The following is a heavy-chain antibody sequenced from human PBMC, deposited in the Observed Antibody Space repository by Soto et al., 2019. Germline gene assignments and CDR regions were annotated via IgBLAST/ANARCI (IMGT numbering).Heavy chain of an antibody. CDR3: VRHWSSSGNNWFDP. V-gene: IGHV4-39*01. CDR2: IYYSGTT. Sequence: PSETLSLTCTVSVGSIRSTTYYWAWIRQPPGKGLEWIASIYYSGTTYYHPSLKSRVTTSVDTPKNQVSLKLSSVTAADTAVYYCVRHWSSSGNNWFDPWGQGSQVTLS. D-gene: IGHD1-1*01. CDR1: VGSIRSTTYY. J-gene: IGHJ5*02.